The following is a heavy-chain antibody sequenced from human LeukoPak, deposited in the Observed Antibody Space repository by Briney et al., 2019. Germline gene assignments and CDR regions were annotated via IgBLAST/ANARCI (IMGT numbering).Heavy chain of an antibody. V-gene: IGHV1-2*06. CDR2: INPNTGGT. J-gene: IGHJ4*02. Sequence: GASVKVSCKASGYTFTSYGISWVRQAPGQGLEWMGRINPNTGGTNYAQKFQGRVTMTRDTSMSTAYMEVSSLTSDDTAVYYCARNLFDSNAYYSPADYWGQGTLVTVAS. D-gene: IGHD3-22*01. CDR1: GYTFTSYG. CDR3: ARNLFDSNAYYSPADY.